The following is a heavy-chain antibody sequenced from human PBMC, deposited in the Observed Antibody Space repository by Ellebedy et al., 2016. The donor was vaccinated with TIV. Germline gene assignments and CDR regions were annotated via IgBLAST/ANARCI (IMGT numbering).Heavy chain of an antibody. CDR2: INPSGGST. J-gene: IGHJ4*02. CDR1: GYTFTSYD. CDR3: AGTVTTRWSRALDY. V-gene: IGHV1-46*01. Sequence: ASVKVSCXASGYTFTSYDTNWVRQAPGQGLEWMGIINPSGGSTSYAQKFQGRVTMTRDTSTSTVYMELSSLRSEDTAVYYCAGTVTTRWSRALDYWGQGTLVTVSS. D-gene: IGHD4-17*01.